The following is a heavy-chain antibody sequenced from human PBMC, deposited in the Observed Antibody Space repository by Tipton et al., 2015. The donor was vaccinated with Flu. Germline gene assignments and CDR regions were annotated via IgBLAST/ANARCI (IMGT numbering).Heavy chain of an antibody. D-gene: IGHD3-10*01. CDR2: ISGDGINT. Sequence: SLRLSCAASGFTFSNYWMHWVRQAPGKGLVWVSRISGDGINTTYAESVKGRFTISRDNAKNTLYLQMNSLRAADTAVYYCARRPEGPMVRGVVGAFDFWGQGTMVTVSS. CDR3: ARRPEGPMVRGVVGAFDF. V-gene: IGHV3-74*01. J-gene: IGHJ3*01. CDR1: GFTFSNYW.